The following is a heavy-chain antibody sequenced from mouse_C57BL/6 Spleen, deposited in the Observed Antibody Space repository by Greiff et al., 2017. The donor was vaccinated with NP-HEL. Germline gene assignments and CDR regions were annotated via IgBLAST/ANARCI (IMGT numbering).Heavy chain of an antibody. Sequence: VHVKQSGAELVRPGASVKLSCTASGFNIKDDYMHWVKQRPEQGLEWIGWIDPENGDTEYASKFQGKATITADTSSNTAYLQLSSLTSEDTAVYYCTTPMVTTDYWGQGTTLTVSS. CDR3: TTPMVTTDY. CDR1: GFNIKDDY. V-gene: IGHV14-4*01. CDR2: IDPENGDT. D-gene: IGHD2-2*01. J-gene: IGHJ2*01.